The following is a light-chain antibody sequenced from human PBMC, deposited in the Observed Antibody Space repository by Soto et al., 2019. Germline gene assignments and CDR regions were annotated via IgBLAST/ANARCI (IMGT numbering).Light chain of an antibody. CDR2: GNS. Sequence: QSVLTQPPSVSGAPGQRVTISCTGSSSNIGAGYDVHWYQQLPGTAPKLLIYGNSNRPSGVPDRFSGSKSGTSASLAITGLQAEDEADYFCQSYDSSLSGRRVFGTGPKLTVL. CDR1: SSNIGAGYD. J-gene: IGLJ1*01. V-gene: IGLV1-40*01. CDR3: QSYDSSLSGRRV.